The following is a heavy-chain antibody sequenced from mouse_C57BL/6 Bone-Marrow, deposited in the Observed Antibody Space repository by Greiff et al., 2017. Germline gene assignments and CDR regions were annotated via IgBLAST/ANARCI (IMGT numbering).Heavy chain of an antibody. CDR3: ARDRWLRFAY. V-gene: IGHV5-4*01. CDR1: GFTFSSYA. CDR2: ISDGGSYT. D-gene: IGHD2-2*01. J-gene: IGHJ3*01. Sequence: VQLQQSGGGLVKPGGSLKLSCAASGFTFSSYAMSWVRQTPEKRLEWVATISDGGSYTYYPDNVKGRFTISRDNAKNNLYLQMSHLKSEDTAMYYCARDRWLRFAYWGQGTLVTVSA.